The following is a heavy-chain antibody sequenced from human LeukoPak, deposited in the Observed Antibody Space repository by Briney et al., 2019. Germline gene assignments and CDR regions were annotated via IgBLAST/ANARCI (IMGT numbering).Heavy chain of an antibody. V-gene: IGHV1-69*05. D-gene: IGHD3-10*01. CDR3: ARGLYRRFGYYYYYYMDV. J-gene: IGHJ6*03. Sequence: SVKVSCKASGGTFSSYAISWVRQAPGQGLEWMGRIIPIFGTANYAQKFQGRVTITTDESTSTAYMELSRLRSEDTAVYYCARGLYRRFGYYYYYYMDVWGKGTTVTVSS. CDR1: GGTFSSYA. CDR2: IIPIFGTA.